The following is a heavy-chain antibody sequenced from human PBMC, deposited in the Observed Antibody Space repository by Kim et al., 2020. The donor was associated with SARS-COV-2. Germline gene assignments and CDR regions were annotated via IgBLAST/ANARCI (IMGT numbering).Heavy chain of an antibody. Sequence: GESLKISCVGSGFPFNIYAMSWVRQAPGKGLEWVSTMGGGDDDRFYAGSVKGRFSISRDNPKSTVYLQMHSLRAEDTAVYYCVKDFISMNGVYDPFDIWGQGTMVTVSS. J-gene: IGHJ3*02. CDR2: MGGGDDDR. V-gene: IGHV3-23*01. D-gene: IGHD3-3*01. CDR3: VKDFISMNGVYDPFDI. CDR1: GFPFNIYA.